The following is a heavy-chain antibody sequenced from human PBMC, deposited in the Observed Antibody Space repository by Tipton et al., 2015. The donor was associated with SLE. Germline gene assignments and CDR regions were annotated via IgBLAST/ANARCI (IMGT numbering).Heavy chain of an antibody. CDR2: VHYSGNT. D-gene: IGHD3-22*01. CDR3: ARDDSSAVDP. J-gene: IGHJ5*02. CDR1: GGSISVYF. Sequence: TLSLTCTVSGGSISVYFWNWIRQSPGKGLEWIGYVHYSGNTNYNPSLKSRVTMSVDTSKNHFSLKLSSVTAADTAVYYCARDDSSAVDPWGQGTLVTVSS. V-gene: IGHV4-59*12.